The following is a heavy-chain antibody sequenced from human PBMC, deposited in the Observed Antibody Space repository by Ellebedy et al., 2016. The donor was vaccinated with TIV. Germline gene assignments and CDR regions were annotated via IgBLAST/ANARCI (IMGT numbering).Heavy chain of an antibody. CDR2: IIGSEGST. CDR1: GFAFSTYD. Sequence: GGSLRLXXAASGFAFSTYDMSWVRQAPGKGLEWVSVIIGSEGSTHYADSVKGRFIISRDKSKNTLFLQLNSLRAEDTAVYYCAKGAWLGYWGQGTQVTVSP. J-gene: IGHJ4*02. CDR3: AKGAWLGY. V-gene: IGHV3-23*01.